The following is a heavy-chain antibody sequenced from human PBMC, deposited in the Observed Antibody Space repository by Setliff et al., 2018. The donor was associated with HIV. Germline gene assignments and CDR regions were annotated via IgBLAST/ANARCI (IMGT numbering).Heavy chain of an antibody. D-gene: IGHD1-26*01. J-gene: IGHJ3*02. V-gene: IGHV3-33*01. CDR3: ARNTDVDSVYRPFHI. CDR2: IWFDGSRK. CDR1: GFTFTNHA. Sequence: GSLRLSCATSGFTFTNHAMHWVRQAPGKGLEWVAVIWFDGSRKYYTDSVKGRFTISRDTSNNTLYLQMNSLSAEDTAVYYCARNTDVDSVYRPFHIWGQGTMVTVSS.